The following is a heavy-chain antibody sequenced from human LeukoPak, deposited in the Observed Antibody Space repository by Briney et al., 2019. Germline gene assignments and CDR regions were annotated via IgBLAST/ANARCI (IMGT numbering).Heavy chain of an antibody. CDR1: GGSFSGYY. J-gene: IGHJ6*02. CDR2: INHSGST. CDR3: ARDLIMDV. D-gene: IGHD3-16*01. Sequence: SETLSLTCAVYGGSFSGYYWSWIRQPPGKGLEWIGEINHSGSTNYNPSLKSRVTISVDTSKNQLSLKLSSVTAADTAVYYCARDLIMDVWGQGTTVTVSS. V-gene: IGHV4-34*01.